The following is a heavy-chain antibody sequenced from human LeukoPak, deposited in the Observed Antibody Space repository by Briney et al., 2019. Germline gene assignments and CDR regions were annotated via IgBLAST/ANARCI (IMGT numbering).Heavy chain of an antibody. CDR1: GGSFSGYY. CDR3: STGMLRGLAPVFLDY. V-gene: IGHV4-34*01. Sequence: SETLSLTCAVYGGSFSGYYWSWIRQPPGKGLEWIGEINHSGSTNYNPSLKSRVTISVDTSKNQFSLNLRSVTAADTAVYYCSTGMLRGLAPVFLDYWGQGTLVTVSS. J-gene: IGHJ4*02. D-gene: IGHD3-10*01. CDR2: INHSGST.